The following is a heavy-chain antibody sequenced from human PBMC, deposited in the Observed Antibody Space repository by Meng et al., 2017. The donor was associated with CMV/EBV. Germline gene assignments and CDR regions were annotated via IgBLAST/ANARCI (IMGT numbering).Heavy chain of an antibody. J-gene: IGHJ4*02. D-gene: IGHD2-15*01. CDR3: ARAGKDWVGRTVYYDY. CDR2: INSDGSST. Sequence: GESLKISCAASGFTFSSYWMHWVRQAPGKGLVWVSRINSDGSSTSYADSVKGRFTISRDNAKNTLYLQMNSLRAEDTAVYYCARAGKDWVGRTVYYDYWGQGTRVTVSS. V-gene: IGHV3-74*01. CDR1: GFTFSSYW.